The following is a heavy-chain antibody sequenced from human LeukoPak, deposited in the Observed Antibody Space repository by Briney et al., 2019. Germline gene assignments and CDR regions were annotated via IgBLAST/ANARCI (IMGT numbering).Heavy chain of an antibody. D-gene: IGHD3-9*01. CDR2: IKSKTDGGTT. Sequence: GGSLRLSCAASGFTFSNAWMSWVRQAPGKGLEWVGRIKSKTDGGTTEYAASVKGRFTISRDDSKSIAYLQMNSLKTEDTAAYYCTRERPTLRYFDWLSNDAFDIWGQGTMVTVSS. CDR1: GFTFSNAW. J-gene: IGHJ3*02. V-gene: IGHV3-15*01. CDR3: TRERPTLRYFDWLSNDAFDI.